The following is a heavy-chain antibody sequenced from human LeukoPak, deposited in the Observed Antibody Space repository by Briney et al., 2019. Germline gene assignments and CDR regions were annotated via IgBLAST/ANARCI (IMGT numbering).Heavy chain of an antibody. J-gene: IGHJ4*02. V-gene: IGHV3-21*01. CDR1: GFTFSSYT. CDR2: ISRSGDYI. CDR3: AKDRLVGGSDRHPLDY. Sequence: GGSLRLSCAASGFTFSSYTMTWVRQAPGKALEWVSSISRSGDYIFYADSVRGRFTISRDNAKNSLYLQMTSLRAEDTAVYSCAKDRLVGGSDRHPLDYRGQGTLVTVSS. D-gene: IGHD1-26*01.